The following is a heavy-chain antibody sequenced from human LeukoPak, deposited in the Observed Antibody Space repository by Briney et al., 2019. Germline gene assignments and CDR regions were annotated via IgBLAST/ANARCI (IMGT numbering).Heavy chain of an antibody. Sequence: SGPALVKPTETLTLTCTFSGLSLSTPGMRVSWSRQPPGKALEWLARITWDDNKLYSTSLKTRLTISKDTSKNQVVLTMANVDPVDTATYYCARTIASAGSYYFDYWGQGTLVTVSS. V-gene: IGHV2-70*04. CDR3: ARTIASAGSYYFDY. J-gene: IGHJ4*02. D-gene: IGHD6-13*01. CDR1: GLSLSTPGMR. CDR2: ITWDDNK.